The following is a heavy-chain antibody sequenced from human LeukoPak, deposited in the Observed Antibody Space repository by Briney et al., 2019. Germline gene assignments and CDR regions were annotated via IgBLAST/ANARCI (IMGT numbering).Heavy chain of an antibody. D-gene: IGHD2-8*02. J-gene: IGHJ4*02. CDR1: GFTFDDYA. Sequence: PGRSLRLSCAASGFTFDDYAMHWVRQAPGKGLEWVSGISWNSGSIGYADSVKGRFTVSSDVSKNTLYLQMNNLRGEDTAVYCASRHCSGENCYAGPLDFWGQGIQVTVSS. CDR2: ISWNSGSI. CDR3: SRHCSGENCYAGPLDF. V-gene: IGHV3-9*01.